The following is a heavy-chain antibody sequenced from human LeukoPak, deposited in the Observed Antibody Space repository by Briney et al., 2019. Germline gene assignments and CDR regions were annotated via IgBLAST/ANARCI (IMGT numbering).Heavy chain of an antibody. CDR2: ISTSVGST. CDR3: ARGVAVAGTWCWFDP. Sequence: PGGSLRRSCAASGFTFSSYAMSWVRQAPGKGLEWVSAISTSVGSTMYADSVKGRLTISRDNSKNTLYLQMSSLRAEDTAVYYCARGVAVAGTWCWFDPWGPGTLVTVSS. V-gene: IGHV3-23*01. CDR1: GFTFSSYA. J-gene: IGHJ5*02. D-gene: IGHD6-19*01.